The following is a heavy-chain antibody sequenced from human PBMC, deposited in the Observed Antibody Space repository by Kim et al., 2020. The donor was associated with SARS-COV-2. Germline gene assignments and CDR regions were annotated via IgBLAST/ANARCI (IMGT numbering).Heavy chain of an antibody. CDR2: ISGGGNT. CDR3: TKDPGPNSGVDIDP. V-gene: IGHV3-66*02. Sequence: GGSLRLFCAASGFTVTDTHMSWVRQAPGKGLEWVSVISGGGNTYYADSVKGRFTISTDHSKNTLFLQMNSLTTEDTAVYHCTKDPGPNSGVDIDPWGQGILVTVSS. J-gene: IGHJ5*02. CDR1: GFTVTDTH. D-gene: IGHD3-10*01.